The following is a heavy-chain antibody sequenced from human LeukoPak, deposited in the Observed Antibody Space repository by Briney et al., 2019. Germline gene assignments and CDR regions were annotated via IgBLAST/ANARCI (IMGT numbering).Heavy chain of an antibody. CDR3: AKDRGY. CDR2: IRGSGDTT. J-gene: IGHJ4*01. V-gene: IGHV3-23*01. Sequence: PGGSLRLSCAASGFTFSTYGMAWVRQAPGKGLEWVSGIRGSGDTTYYADSVKGRFTISRDNSKNTLYLQMSSLRTEDTAVYYCAKDRGYWSQGTLVTVSS. CDR1: GFTFSTYG.